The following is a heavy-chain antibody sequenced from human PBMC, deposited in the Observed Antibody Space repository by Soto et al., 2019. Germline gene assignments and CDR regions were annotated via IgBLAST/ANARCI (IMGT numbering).Heavy chain of an antibody. CDR2: ITYDGSNK. J-gene: IGHJ4*02. CDR1: GFTSSSHG. V-gene: IGHV3-30*18. CDR3: AKDMGSSSSGFDY. D-gene: IGHD6-6*01. Sequence: GGWRRRSWAACGFTSSSHGIHWVRQAAGKGLEWVAVITYDGSNKYYADSVNGRFTISSDNSKNTLYLQMNSLRAEDTAVYYCAKDMGSSSSGFDYGGQGTLVTVSS.